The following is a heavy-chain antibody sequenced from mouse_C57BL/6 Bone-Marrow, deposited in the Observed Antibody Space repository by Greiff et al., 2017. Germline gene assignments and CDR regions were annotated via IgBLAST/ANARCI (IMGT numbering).Heavy chain of an antibody. CDR2: IRSKSNNYAT. Sequence: EVKLMESGGGLVQPKGSLKLSCAASGFSFNTYAMNWVRQAPGKGLEWVARIRSKSNNYATYYADSVKDRFTISRDDSESMLYLQMNNLKTEDTAMYYCVRHNYGSGGFAYWGQGTLVTVSA. J-gene: IGHJ3*01. V-gene: IGHV10-1*01. CDR3: VRHNYGSGGFAY. CDR1: GFSFNTYA. D-gene: IGHD1-1*01.